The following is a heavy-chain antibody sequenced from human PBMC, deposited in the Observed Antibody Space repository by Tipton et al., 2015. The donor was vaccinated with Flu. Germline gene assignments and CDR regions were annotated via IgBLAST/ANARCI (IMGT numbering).Heavy chain of an antibody. Sequence: TLSLTCAVSGYSISSGYYWGWIRQPPGKGLEWIGSIYHSGSTYYNPSLKSRVTISVDTSKNQFSLKLSSVTAADTAVYYCAGQRLILDDSSGYYDYWGLGTLVTVSS. D-gene: IGHD3-22*01. CDR2: IYHSGST. CDR3: AGQRLILDDSSGYYDY. CDR1: GYSISSGYY. J-gene: IGHJ4*02. V-gene: IGHV4-38-2*01.